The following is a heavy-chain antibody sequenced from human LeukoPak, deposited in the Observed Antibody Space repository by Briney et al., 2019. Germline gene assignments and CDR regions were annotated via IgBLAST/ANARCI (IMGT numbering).Heavy chain of an antibody. D-gene: IGHD2-2*01. CDR1: GYSISSGYY. V-gene: IGHV4-38-2*01. CDR2: IYHSGST. Sequence: KPSETLSLTCAVSGYSISSGYYWGWIRQPPGKGLEWIGSIYHSGSTYYNPPLKSRVTISVDTSKNQFSLKLSSVTAADTAVYYCARHYQLLLNGMDVWGKGTTVTVSS. CDR3: ARHYQLLLNGMDV. J-gene: IGHJ6*04.